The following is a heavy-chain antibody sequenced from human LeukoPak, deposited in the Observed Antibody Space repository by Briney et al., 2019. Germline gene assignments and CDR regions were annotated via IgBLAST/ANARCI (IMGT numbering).Heavy chain of an antibody. CDR1: GYTFTGYY. D-gene: IGHD3-22*01. CDR3: ARDVTNYDSSGYYPDY. Sequence: ASVKVSCKASGYTFTGYYMHWVRQAPEQGLEWMGWINPNSGGTNYAQKFQGRVTMTRDTSISTAYMELSRLRSDDTAVYYCARDVTNYDSSGYYPDYWGQGTLVTVSS. V-gene: IGHV1-2*02. CDR2: INPNSGGT. J-gene: IGHJ4*02.